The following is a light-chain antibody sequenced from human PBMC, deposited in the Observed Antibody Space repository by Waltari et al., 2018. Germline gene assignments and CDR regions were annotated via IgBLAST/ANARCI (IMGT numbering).Light chain of an antibody. J-gene: IGKJ1*01. Sequence: EVVLTQSPGTLSLSPGERATPPCRTSQSVGRTLAWYQQKPGQAPRLLIYAASTRATGIPDRFSGSGSGTDFSLTITRLEPEDFAVYYCQHYVRLPVTFGQGTKVEIK. CDR3: QHYVRLPVT. CDR2: AAS. V-gene: IGKV3-20*01. CDR1: QSVGRT.